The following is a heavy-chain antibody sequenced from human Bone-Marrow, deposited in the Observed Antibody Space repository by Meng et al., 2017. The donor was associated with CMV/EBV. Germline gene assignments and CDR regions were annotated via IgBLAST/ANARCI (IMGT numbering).Heavy chain of an antibody. J-gene: IGHJ6*02. Sequence: SLKVSCKASGGTFSSYTISWVRQAPGQGLEWMGRIIPILGIANYAQKFQGRVTMTRNTSISTAYMELSSLRSEDTAVYYCARYVTYYYYGMDVWGQGTTVTVSS. CDR1: GGTFSSYT. V-gene: IGHV1-69*02. D-gene: IGHD3-16*01. CDR3: ARYVTYYYYGMDV. CDR2: IIPILGIA.